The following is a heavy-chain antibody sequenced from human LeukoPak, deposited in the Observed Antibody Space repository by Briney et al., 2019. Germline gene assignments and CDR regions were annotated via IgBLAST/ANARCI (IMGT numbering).Heavy chain of an antibody. CDR1: GFTFSNVW. J-gene: IGHJ4*02. Sequence: GGSLRLSCAASGFTFSNVWMSWVRQVPGKGLEWVGRIRRKTDGGATDHAAPVKGRFTISRDDSKNTLYLQMNSLKTEDTAVYYCATDLVTKGYFDCWGQGTLVTVSS. CDR2: IRRKTDGGAT. V-gene: IGHV3-15*01. D-gene: IGHD2-21*02. CDR3: ATDLVTKGYFDC.